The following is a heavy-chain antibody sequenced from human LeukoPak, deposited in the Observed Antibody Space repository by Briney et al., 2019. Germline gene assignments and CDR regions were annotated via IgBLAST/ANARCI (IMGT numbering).Heavy chain of an antibody. J-gene: IGHJ4*02. V-gene: IGHV1-8*01. D-gene: IGHD3-22*01. CDR2: MNPNSGIT. CDR3: ARGLYYYDSNGRTPYDY. Sequence: ASVKVSCKASGHTFISYDINWVRQATGQGLEWMGWMNPNSGITGYAQKFQGRVSMTRNTSIGTAYMELSSLKSEDTAVYYCARGLYYYDSNGRTPYDYWGQGTLVTVSS. CDR1: GHTFISYD.